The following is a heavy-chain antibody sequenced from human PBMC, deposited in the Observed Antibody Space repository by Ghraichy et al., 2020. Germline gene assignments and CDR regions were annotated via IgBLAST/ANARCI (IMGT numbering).Heavy chain of an antibody. Sequence: SETLSLTCTVSGGSISSSSYYWGWIRQPPGKGLEWIGSIYYSGSTYYNPSLKSRDTISVDTSKNQFSLKLSSVTAADTAVYYCASRTYYYDSISVYFDYWGQGTLVTVSS. CDR3: ASRTYYYDSISVYFDY. D-gene: IGHD3-22*01. CDR1: GGSISSSSYY. CDR2: IYYSGST. J-gene: IGHJ4*02. V-gene: IGHV4-39*01.